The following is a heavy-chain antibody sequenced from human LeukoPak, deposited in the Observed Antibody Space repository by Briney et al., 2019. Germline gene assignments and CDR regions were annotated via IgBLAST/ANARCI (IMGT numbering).Heavy chain of an antibody. J-gene: IGHJ3*02. CDR3: ASHPSIAVAGTFDAFDI. CDR1: GFTFSNHW. V-gene: IGHV3-7*01. Sequence: GGSLRLSCAASGFTFSNHWMTWVRQAPGKGLEWVANMNQKGSEKYYVDSVRGRFTISRDNAKNSLYLQMNSLRAEDTAVYYCASHPSIAVAGTFDAFDIWGQGTMVTVSS. D-gene: IGHD6-19*01. CDR2: MNQKGSEK.